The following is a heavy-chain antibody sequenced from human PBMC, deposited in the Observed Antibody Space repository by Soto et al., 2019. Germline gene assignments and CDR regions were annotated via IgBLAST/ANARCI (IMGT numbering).Heavy chain of an antibody. CDR2: IIPIFRTP. CDR3: ARSTGSGFRPGTHRFNWFAP. J-gene: IGHJ5*02. Sequence: QVQLVQSGAEVKQPGSSVKVSCQASGVTFSSFAISWVRQAPGQGLEWMGGIIPIFRTPNYAQNFQGRVTITADESTSSVYMELSRLRSEDTAVYYCARSTGSGFRPGTHRFNWFAPWGQGTLVPVSS. D-gene: IGHD5-12*01. V-gene: IGHV1-69*01. CDR1: GVTFSSFA.